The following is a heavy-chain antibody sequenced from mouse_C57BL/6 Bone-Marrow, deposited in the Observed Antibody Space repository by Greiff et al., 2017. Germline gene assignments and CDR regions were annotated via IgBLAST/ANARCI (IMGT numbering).Heavy chain of an antibody. CDR2: IHPNSGST. CDR1: GYTFTSYW. D-gene: IGHD2-1*01. CDR3: ASAYGTPFAY. J-gene: IGHJ3*01. Sequence: QVQLQQSGAELVKPGASVKLSCKASGYTFTSYWMHWVKQRPGQGLEWIGMIHPNSGSTNYNEKFKSKATLTVDKSSSTAYMQLSSLTSEDSAVYYCASAYGTPFAYWGQGTLVTVSA. V-gene: IGHV1-64*01.